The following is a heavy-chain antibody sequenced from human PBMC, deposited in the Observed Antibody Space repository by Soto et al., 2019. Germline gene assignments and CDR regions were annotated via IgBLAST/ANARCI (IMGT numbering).Heavy chain of an antibody. J-gene: IGHJ6*02. CDR3: AKPRYFDWLQTYHYGMDV. CDR1: GFTFSSYA. V-gene: IGHV3-23*01. D-gene: IGHD3-9*01. Sequence: PGGSLRLSCAASGFTFSSYAMSWVRQAPGKGLEWVSAISGSGGSTYYADSVKGRFTISRDNSKNTLYLQMNSLRAEDTAVYYCAKPRYFDWLQTYHYGMDVWGQGTTVTVSS. CDR2: ISGSGGST.